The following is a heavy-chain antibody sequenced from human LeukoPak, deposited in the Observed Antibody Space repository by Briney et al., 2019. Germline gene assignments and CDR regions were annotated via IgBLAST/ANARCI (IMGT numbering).Heavy chain of an antibody. CDR2: ISGSGGST. D-gene: IGHD3-10*01. CDR3: AKGGKTLWFGELDFTYFDY. CDR1: GFTFSSYA. Sequence: PGGSLRLSCAASGFTFSSYAMSWVRQAPGKGLEWVSAISGSGGSTYYADSVKGRFTISRDNSKNTLYLQMNSLRAEDTAVYYCAKGGKTLWFGELDFTYFDYWGQGTLVTVSS. V-gene: IGHV3-23*01. J-gene: IGHJ4*02.